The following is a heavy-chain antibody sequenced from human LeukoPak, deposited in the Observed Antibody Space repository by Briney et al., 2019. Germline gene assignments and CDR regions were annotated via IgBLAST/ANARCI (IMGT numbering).Heavy chain of an antibody. Sequence: ASVKVSCKASGYTFSSYGISWVRQAPGQGLEWMGWINPNSGGTNYAQKFQGRVTMTRDTSISTAYMELSRLRSDDTAVYYCARGSPITMMVVVLFDYWGQGTLVTVSS. CDR3: ARGSPITMMVVVLFDY. CDR1: GYTFSSYG. J-gene: IGHJ4*02. CDR2: INPNSGGT. D-gene: IGHD3-22*01. V-gene: IGHV1-2*02.